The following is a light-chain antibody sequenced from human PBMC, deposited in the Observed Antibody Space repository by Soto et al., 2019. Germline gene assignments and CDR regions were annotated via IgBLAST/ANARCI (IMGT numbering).Light chain of an antibody. CDR3: QQYGMSRWT. CDR1: QSVSTTY. V-gene: IGKV3-20*01. Sequence: ETVLTQSPGTLSLSPLERSTLSFISSQSVSTTYLAWYQQKPGQSPRLLIYGTSNRATGIPDRFSGSGSGTDFTLTISRLEPEDFAVYYCQQYGMSRWTFGQGTKVDIK. CDR2: GTS. J-gene: IGKJ1*01.